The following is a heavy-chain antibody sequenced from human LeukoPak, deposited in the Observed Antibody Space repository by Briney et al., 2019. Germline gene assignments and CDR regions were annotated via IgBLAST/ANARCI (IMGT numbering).Heavy chain of an antibody. CDR3: ARGLKLGELSLGFDY. V-gene: IGHV1-2*02. CDR1: GYTFTGYY. J-gene: IGHJ4*02. CDR2: INPNSGGT. Sequence: ASVKVSCKTSGYTFTGYYMHWVRQAPGQGLEWMGWINPNSGGTNYAQKFQGRVTMTRNTSISTAYMELSSLRSEDTAVYYCARGLKLGELSLGFDYWGQGTLVTVSS. D-gene: IGHD3-16*02.